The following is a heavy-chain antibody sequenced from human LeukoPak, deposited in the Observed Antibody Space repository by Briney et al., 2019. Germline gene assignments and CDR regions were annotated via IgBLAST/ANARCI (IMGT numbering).Heavy chain of an antibody. CDR2: IYTSGST. J-gene: IGHJ4*02. CDR3: ATKGKDSSFDY. CDR1: GGSISSGSYY. D-gene: IGHD6-13*01. Sequence: SQTLSLTXTVSGGSISSGSYYWSWIGQPAGKGLEWIGRIYTSGSTNYNPSLKSRVTISVDTSKNQFSLKLSSVTAADTAVYYCATKGKDSSFDYWGQGTLVTVSS. V-gene: IGHV4-61*02.